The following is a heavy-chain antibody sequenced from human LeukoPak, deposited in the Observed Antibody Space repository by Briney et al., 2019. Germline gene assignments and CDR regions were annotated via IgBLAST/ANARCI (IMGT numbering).Heavy chain of an antibody. CDR1: GFTFSSNS. D-gene: IGHD2-15*01. CDR3: ARGYSRAAFDI. J-gene: IGHJ3*02. CDR2: ISSTGGTI. V-gene: IGHV3-48*01. Sequence: GGSLRLSCAASGFTFSSNSMNWVRQAPGKGLEWVSYISSTGGTIYYADSVKGRFTVSRDNGKNSLLLQMNSLRAEDTALYYCARGYSRAAFDIWGQGTVVAVSS.